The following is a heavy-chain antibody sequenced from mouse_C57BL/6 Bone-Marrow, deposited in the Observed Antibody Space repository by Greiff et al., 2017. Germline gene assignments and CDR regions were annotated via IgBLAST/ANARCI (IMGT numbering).Heavy chain of an antibody. J-gene: IGHJ4*01. CDR1: GFSLTSYG. CDR3: GNYGLYAMDY. V-gene: IGHV2-5*01. D-gene: IGHD1-1*01. Sequence: VQLQQSGPGLVQPSQSLSITCTVSGFSLTSYGVHLVRQSPGKGLEWLGVIWRGGSTDYNAAFMSRLSITKDNSKSQVFFKMNSLQADDTDIYYCGNYGLYAMDYWGQGTSVTVSS. CDR2: IWRGGST.